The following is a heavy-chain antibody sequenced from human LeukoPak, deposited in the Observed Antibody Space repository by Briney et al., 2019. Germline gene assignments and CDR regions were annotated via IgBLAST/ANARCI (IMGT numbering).Heavy chain of an antibody. D-gene: IGHD6-19*01. CDR3: VRQYSSGWYFDY. CDR1: GGSISSSSYY. Sequence: PSETLSLTCTVSGGSISSSSYYWGWIRQPPGKGLEWIGSIYYSGSTYYNPSLKSRVTISVDTSKNQFSLKLSSVTAADTAVYYCVRQYSSGWYFDYWGQGTLVTVSS. V-gene: IGHV4-39*01. J-gene: IGHJ4*02. CDR2: IYYSGST.